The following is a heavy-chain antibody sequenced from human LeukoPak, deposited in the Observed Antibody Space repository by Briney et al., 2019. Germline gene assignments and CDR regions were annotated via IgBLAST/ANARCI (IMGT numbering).Heavy chain of an antibody. CDR1: RFTFSSFA. CDR3: AKGHSLYGSGSFMDV. Sequence: PGGSLRLSCAASRFTFSSFAMSWVRQVPGKGLEWVSAISGSGGSTYYADSVKGRFTISRDNSKNTLYLQMNSLRVEDTAVYYCAKGHSLYGSGSFMDVWGKGTTVTVS. D-gene: IGHD3-10*01. CDR2: ISGSGGST. V-gene: IGHV3-23*01. J-gene: IGHJ6*03.